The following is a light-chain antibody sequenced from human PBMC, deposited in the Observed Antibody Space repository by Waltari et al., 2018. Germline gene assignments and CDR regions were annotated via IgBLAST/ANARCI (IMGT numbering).Light chain of an antibody. CDR3: CSYAGLGIYV. J-gene: IGLJ1*01. CDR2: EVT. V-gene: IGLV2-23*02. CDR1: SSDVGNDNL. Sequence: QSGLTQPASVSESPGQSITVSCTGTSSDVGNDNLVPWNQQYPGKAPKLMVYEVTKRTAGVSDRFSGSKSGTTASLTISGLQSEDEADYYCCSYAGLGIYVFGTGTKVTVL.